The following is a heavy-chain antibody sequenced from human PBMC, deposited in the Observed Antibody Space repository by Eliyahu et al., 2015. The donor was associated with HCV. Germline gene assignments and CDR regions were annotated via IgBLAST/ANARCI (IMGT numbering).Heavy chain of an antibody. CDR2: IYWDDDK. D-gene: IGHD3-10*01. CDR3: AHVSHWVRGVPEREFDY. Sequence: QISLKESGPTLVIPTQTLTLTCTCSGFSLSTSXVAVGWVRQPPGKALEWLAVIYWDDDKVYSPSFKTRLTITKDTSKNQVFFTMTNIDPVDTATYYCAHVSHWVRGVPEREFDYWGQGTLVTVSS. CDR1: GFSLSTSXVA. J-gene: IGHJ4*02. V-gene: IGHV2-5*02.